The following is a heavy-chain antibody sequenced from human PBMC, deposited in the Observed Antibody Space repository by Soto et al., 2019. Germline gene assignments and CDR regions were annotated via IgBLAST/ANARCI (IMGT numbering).Heavy chain of an antibody. J-gene: IGHJ5*02. CDR1: AGSITTSY. Sequence: TSETLSLTCTVSAGSITTSYWSWIRQPLGKALEWIGYISYRGSTNYNPSLKSRLTISIDTSKSQISLKLTSMTTADTAVYYCASSGIVGREVNTWFDPWGQGTLVTVSS. V-gene: IGHV4-59*01. CDR3: ASSGIVGREVNTWFDP. D-gene: IGHD3-22*01. CDR2: ISYRGST.